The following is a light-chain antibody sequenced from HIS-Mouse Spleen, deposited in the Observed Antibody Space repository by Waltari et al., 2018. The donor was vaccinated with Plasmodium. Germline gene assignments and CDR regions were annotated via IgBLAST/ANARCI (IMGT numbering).Light chain of an antibody. CDR2: STN. V-gene: IGLV8-61*01. CDR3: VLYMGSGIWV. J-gene: IGLJ2*01. CDR1: SGSVSTSYY. Sequence: QTVVTQEPSFSVSPGGTVTLTCGLSSGSVSTSYYPSWYQRTPGQAPRTLIYSTNTRSSGATDRFSGAIRGNKAARTSTGAQADDESDYYCVLYMGSGIWVFGGGTKLTVL.